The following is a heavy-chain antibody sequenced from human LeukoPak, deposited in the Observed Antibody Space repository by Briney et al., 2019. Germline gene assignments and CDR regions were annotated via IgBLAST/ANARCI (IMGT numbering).Heavy chain of an antibody. V-gene: IGHV4-61*02. CDR1: GGSISSGSYY. J-gene: IGHJ4*02. D-gene: IGHD6-6*01. CDR3: AREGIAARAGFDY. CDR2: IYTSGST. Sequence: SETLSLTCTVSGGSISSGSYYWSWIRQPAGKGLEWIGRIYTSGSTNYNPSLKSRVTISVDTSKNQFSLKLSSVTAADTAVYYCAREGIAARAGFDYWGQGTLVTVSS.